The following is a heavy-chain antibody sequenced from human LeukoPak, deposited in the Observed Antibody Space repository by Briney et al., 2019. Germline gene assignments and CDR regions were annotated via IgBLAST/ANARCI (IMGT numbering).Heavy chain of an antibody. CDR1: GFTFSTYA. D-gene: IGHD6-6*01. Sequence: GGSLRLSCAASGFTFSTYAMHWVRQAPGKGLEYVSTISDNGGSTFYANSVKGRFTISRDNSKNTLCLQMGSLRPEDMAVYYCARALIAARPDSLFDYWGQETLVTVSS. CDR2: ISDNGGST. J-gene: IGHJ4*02. V-gene: IGHV3-64*01. CDR3: ARALIAARPDSLFDY.